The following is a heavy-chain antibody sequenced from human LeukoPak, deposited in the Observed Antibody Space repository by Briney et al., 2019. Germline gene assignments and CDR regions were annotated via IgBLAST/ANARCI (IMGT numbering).Heavy chain of an antibody. CDR3: ARVRGSQSFDY. D-gene: IGHD1-26*01. Sequence: GGSLRLSCAPSGVTFTSYWMTWVRQAPGKGLEWVANIKQDGSEKYYVDSVKGRFTISRDNASNSLYLQMDSLRVEDTAVYYCARVRGSQSFDYWGQGTLVTVSS. J-gene: IGHJ4*02. V-gene: IGHV3-7*01. CDR2: IKQDGSEK. CDR1: GVTFTSYW.